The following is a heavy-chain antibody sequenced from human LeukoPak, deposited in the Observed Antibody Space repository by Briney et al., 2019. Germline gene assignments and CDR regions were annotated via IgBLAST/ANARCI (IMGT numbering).Heavy chain of an antibody. J-gene: IGHJ5*02. CDR2: INHSGST. CDR1: GGSFSGYY. CDR3: ARPRTTYYYGSGRERWFDP. Sequence: SETLSLTCAVYGGSFSGYYWSWIRQPPGKGLEWIGEINHSGSTNYNPSLKSRVTISVDTSRNQFSLKLSSVTAADTAVYYCARPRTTYYYGSGRERWFDPWGQGTLVTVSS. D-gene: IGHD3-10*01. V-gene: IGHV4-34*01.